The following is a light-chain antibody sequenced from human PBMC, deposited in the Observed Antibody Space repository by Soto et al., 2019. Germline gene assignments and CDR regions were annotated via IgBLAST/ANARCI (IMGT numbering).Light chain of an antibody. CDR2: RND. J-gene: IGLJ2*01. Sequence: QSVLTQPPSASGTPGQRVTISCSGSSSSIGNNYVHWYQQLPGTAPKLLIYRNDQRPSGVPDRFSGSKSGTSASLAISGLRSEDETDYYCTTWDDSLSAVVFGGGTKVTVL. CDR3: TTWDDSLSAVV. V-gene: IGLV1-47*01. CDR1: SSSIGNNY.